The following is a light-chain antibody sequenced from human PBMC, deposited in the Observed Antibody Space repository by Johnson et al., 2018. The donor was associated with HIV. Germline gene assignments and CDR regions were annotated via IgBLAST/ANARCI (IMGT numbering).Light chain of an antibody. Sequence: QSVLTQPPSVSAAPGQKVTISCSGSSSNIGNNYVYWYQQLPGTAPKLLIYDNNKRPSGIPDRFSGSKSGTSATLGITGLQTGDEADYYCGTWDSRLSAGHIFGTGTKVTVL. CDR2: DNN. V-gene: IGLV1-51*01. J-gene: IGLJ1*01. CDR1: SSNIGNNY. CDR3: GTWDSRLSAGHI.